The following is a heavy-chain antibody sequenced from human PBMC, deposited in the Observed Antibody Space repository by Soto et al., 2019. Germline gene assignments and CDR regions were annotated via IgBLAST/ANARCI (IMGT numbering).Heavy chain of an antibody. CDR1: GGSISSSSYY. D-gene: IGHD6-19*01. Sequence: SETLSLTCSVSGGSISSSSYYWGWIRQPPGKGLEWIGSIYYSGSIYYNPSLKSRVTISVDTSKNHFSLKLSSVTAAETAVYYCARQSSGWYNWFDPWGQGTLVTVS. V-gene: IGHV4-39*01. J-gene: IGHJ5*02. CDR2: IYYSGSI. CDR3: ARQSSGWYNWFDP.